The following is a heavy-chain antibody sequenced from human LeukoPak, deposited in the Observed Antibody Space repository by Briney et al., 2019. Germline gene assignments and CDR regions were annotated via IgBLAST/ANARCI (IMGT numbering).Heavy chain of an antibody. Sequence: GASVKVSCKASGYTFTSYGISWVRQAPGQGLEWMGWISAYNGNTNYAQKLQGRVTMTTDTSTSTAYMELRSLRSDDTAVYYCARDFRYYDFWRGYTPDAFDIWGQGTMVTVSS. CDR3: ARDFRYYDFWRGYTPDAFDI. V-gene: IGHV1-18*01. D-gene: IGHD3-3*01. CDR1: GYTFTSYG. J-gene: IGHJ3*02. CDR2: ISAYNGNT.